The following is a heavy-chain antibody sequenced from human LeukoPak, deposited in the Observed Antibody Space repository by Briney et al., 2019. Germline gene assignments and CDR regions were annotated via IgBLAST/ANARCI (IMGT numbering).Heavy chain of an antibody. V-gene: IGHV1-2*02. CDR1: GYTFTGYY. D-gene: IGHD2-2*01. J-gene: IGHJ4*02. Sequence: GASVKVSCKASGYTFTGYYMHWVRQAPGQGLERMGWINPNSGGTNYAQKFQGRVTMTRDTSISTAYMELSRLRSDDTAVYYCAIYCSSTSCRNRAFDYWGQGTLVTVSS. CDR2: INPNSGGT. CDR3: AIYCSSTSCRNRAFDY.